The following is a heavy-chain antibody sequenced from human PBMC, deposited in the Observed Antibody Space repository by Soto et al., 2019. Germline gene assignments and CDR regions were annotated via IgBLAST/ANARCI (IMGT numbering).Heavy chain of an antibody. CDR3: ARVRGSYPLFDDYYGMDV. CDR1: GGTFSSYA. V-gene: IGHV1-69*01. D-gene: IGHD1-26*01. CDR2: IIPIFGTA. Sequence: QVQLVQSGAEVQKPGSSVKVSCKASGGTFSSYAISWVRQAPGQGLEWMGGIIPIFGTANYAQKFQGRVTITADESTSTGYMELSSLRSEDTAVYYCARVRGSYPLFDDYYGMDVWGQGTTVTVSS. J-gene: IGHJ6*02.